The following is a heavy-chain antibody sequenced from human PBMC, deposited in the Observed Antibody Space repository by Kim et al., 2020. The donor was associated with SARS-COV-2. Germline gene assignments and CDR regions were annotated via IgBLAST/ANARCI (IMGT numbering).Heavy chain of an antibody. D-gene: IGHD6-13*01. CDR3: ARESSSWTRENYFDS. CDR1: GYIFSRYA. CDR2: INGGNGHT. V-gene: IGHV1-3*01. J-gene: IGHJ4*02. Sequence: ASVKVSCKASGYIFSRYALHWVRQAPGQRLEWMGWINGGNGHTKYSQKFQGRVTITRHTSATTAYMELSSLRYDDTAVFYCARESSSWTRENYFDSWGQG.